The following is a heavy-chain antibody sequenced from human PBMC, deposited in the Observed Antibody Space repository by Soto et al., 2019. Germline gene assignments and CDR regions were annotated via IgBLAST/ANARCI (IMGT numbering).Heavy chain of an antibody. Sequence: QVQLVQSGAEVKKPGASVKVSCKASGYTFTSYHIHWVRQAPGQGLEWIGKINPNGGTTSYAQKFQGRVTMTRDTSTSTVYMELSSLRSEDTAVYYCAREGPFYYETSAYTHGPKWFDPWGQGNLVTVSS. D-gene: IGHD3-22*01. V-gene: IGHV1-46*01. CDR3: AREGPFYYETSAYTHGPKWFDP. J-gene: IGHJ5*02. CDR2: INPNGGTT. CDR1: GYTFTSYH.